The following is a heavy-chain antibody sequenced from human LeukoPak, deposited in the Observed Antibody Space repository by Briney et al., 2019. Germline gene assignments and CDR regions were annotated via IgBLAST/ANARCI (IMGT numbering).Heavy chain of an antibody. J-gene: IGHJ4*02. Sequence: GGSLRFSWAASGFTFSSYSMNWVRQAPGKGLEWFSSISSSSSYIYYADSVKGRFTISRDNAKNSLYLQMNSLRAEDTAVYYCARDLYYDSLLGYWGQGTLVTVSS. CDR1: GFTFSSYS. CDR3: ARDLYYDSLLGY. V-gene: IGHV3-21*01. CDR2: ISSSSSYI. D-gene: IGHD3-22*01.